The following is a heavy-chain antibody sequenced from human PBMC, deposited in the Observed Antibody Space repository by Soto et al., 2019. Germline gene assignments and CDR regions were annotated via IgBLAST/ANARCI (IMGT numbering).Heavy chain of an antibody. J-gene: IGHJ4*02. Sequence: GGSLRLSCAASGFTFGGSAMHWVRQASGKGLEWVGHIRSKTNSYATAYAESVKGRFTISRDDSMNTAYLQMNSLKTEDTAVYFCTRQTDAVQWLVVPTDYNFDYWGQVTLVTVSS. CDR3: TRQTDAVQWLVVPTDYNFDY. CDR2: IRSKTNSYAT. CDR1: GFTFGGSA. D-gene: IGHD6-19*01. V-gene: IGHV3-73*01.